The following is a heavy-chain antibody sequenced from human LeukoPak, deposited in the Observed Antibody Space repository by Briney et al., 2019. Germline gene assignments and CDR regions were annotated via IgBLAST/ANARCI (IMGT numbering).Heavy chain of an antibody. CDR1: GFAFSSYS. CDR2: IISSSTYI. D-gene: IGHD2-15*01. J-gene: IGHJ4*02. CDR3: ARDPQYCSGGSCYSFDY. Sequence: PEGSLRLSCAASGFAFSSYSMNWVRQAPGKGLEWVSSIISSSTYIYYADSVKGRFTISRDNAKNSLYLQMNSLRAEDTAVYYCARDPQYCSGGSCYSFDYWGQGTLVTVSS. V-gene: IGHV3-21*01.